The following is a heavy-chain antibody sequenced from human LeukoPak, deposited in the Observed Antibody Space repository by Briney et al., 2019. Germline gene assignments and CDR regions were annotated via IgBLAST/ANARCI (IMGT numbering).Heavy chain of an antibody. CDR3: ARDPAYYDSSGLTDY. CDR2: INSDGSST. Sequence: GGSLRLSCAASGFTFSSYWMHWVRQAPGKGLVWVSLINSDGSSTNYADSVKGRFTISRDNAKNTLYLQMNSLRAEDTAVYYCARDPAYYDSSGLTDYWGQGTLVTVSS. J-gene: IGHJ4*02. D-gene: IGHD3-22*01. V-gene: IGHV3-74*01. CDR1: GFTFSSYW.